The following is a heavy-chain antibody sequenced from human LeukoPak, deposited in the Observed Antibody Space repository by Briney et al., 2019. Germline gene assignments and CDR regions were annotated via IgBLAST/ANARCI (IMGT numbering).Heavy chain of an antibody. CDR3: AREDIVVVPAAKKIADYFDY. V-gene: IGHV4-34*01. D-gene: IGHD2-2*01. Sequence: SETLSLTCAVYGGSLSGYYWSWVRQSPGKGLEWIGEINDSGSTDYNPSVKSRVTISVDTSKNQFSLKLSSVTAADTAVYYCAREDIVVVPAAKKIADYFDYWGQGTLVTVSS. J-gene: IGHJ4*02. CDR2: INDSGST. CDR1: GGSLSGYY.